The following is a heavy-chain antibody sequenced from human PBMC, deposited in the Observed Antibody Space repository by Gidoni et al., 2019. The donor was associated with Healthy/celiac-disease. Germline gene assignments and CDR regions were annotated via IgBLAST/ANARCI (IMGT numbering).Heavy chain of an antibody. Sequence: QLPPVPSGAEVKKPGASVKVSCKVSGYTLTELSMHWVRQAPGKGLEWMGGFDPEDSETIYAQKFQGRVTMTEDTSTDTAYMERSSLRSEDTAVYDCATDLLRIAVAGEDYWGQGTLVTVSS. D-gene: IGHD6-19*01. V-gene: IGHV1-24*01. CDR2: FDPEDSET. CDR1: GYTLTELS. CDR3: ATDLLRIAVAGEDY. J-gene: IGHJ4*02.